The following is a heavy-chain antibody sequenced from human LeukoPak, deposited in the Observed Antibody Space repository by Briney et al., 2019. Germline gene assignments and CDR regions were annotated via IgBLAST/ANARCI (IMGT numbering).Heavy chain of an antibody. CDR3: ARDMITMVRGVIYDWFDP. Sequence: SETLSLTCTVSGGSISSYYWSWIRQPPGKGLEWIGYIYYSGSTNYNPSLKSRVTMSVDTSKNQFSLKLSSVTAADTAVYYCARDMITMVRGVIYDWFDPWGQGTLVTVSS. CDR1: GGSISSYY. D-gene: IGHD3-10*01. J-gene: IGHJ5*02. V-gene: IGHV4-59*01. CDR2: IYYSGST.